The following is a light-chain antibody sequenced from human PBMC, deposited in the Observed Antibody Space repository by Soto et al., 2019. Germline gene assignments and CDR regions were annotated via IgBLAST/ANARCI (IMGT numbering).Light chain of an antibody. CDR3: QQSYSTPFT. CDR1: QSISSY. V-gene: IGKV1-39*01. J-gene: IGKJ3*01. Sequence: DIQMTQSPSSLSASVGDRFTITCRASQSISSYLNWYQQKPGKAPKLLIYAASSLQSGVPSRFSGSGSGTDFTLTISSLQPEDFATYYCQQSYSTPFTFGPGTKVDSK. CDR2: AAS.